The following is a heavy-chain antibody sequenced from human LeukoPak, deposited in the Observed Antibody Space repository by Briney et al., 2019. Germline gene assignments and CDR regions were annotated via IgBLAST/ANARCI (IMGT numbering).Heavy chain of an antibody. J-gene: IGHJ4*02. CDR2: INHSGST. V-gene: IGHV4-39*07. D-gene: IGHD5-18*01. CDR1: GVSITSSSYY. CDR3: ARGTTAMVRALDY. Sequence: SETLSLTCTVSGVSITSSSYYWGWIRQPPGKGVEWIGEINHSGSTNYNPSLKSRVTTSVDTSKNQFSLKLSSVTAADTAVYYCARGTTAMVRALDYWGQGTLVTVSA.